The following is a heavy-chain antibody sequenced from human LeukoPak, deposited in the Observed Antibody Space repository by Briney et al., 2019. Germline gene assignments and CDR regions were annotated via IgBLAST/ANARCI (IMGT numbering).Heavy chain of an antibody. D-gene: IGHD7-27*01. CDR1: GFTFSSYD. V-gene: IGHV3-13*01. CDR2: IGTAGDT. CDR3: ARSSGALGNAFDI. J-gene: IGHJ3*02. Sequence: RSGGSLRLSCAASGFTFSSYDMHWVRQVTGKGLEWVSGIGTAGDTYYLGSVRGRFTISRENAKNSLYLQMNSLRAGDTAVYYCARSSGALGNAFDIWGQGTMVTVSS.